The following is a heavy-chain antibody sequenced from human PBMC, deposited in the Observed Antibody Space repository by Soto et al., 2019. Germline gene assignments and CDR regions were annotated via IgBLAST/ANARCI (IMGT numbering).Heavy chain of an antibody. V-gene: IGHV3-30*03. CDR2: ISDDGDKV. D-gene: IGHD3-22*01. CDR1: GFRFDDYN. Sequence: PGGSLRLSCAASGFRFDDYNMHWVRQAPGKGLEWVAVISDDGDKVFYADSMKDRLTISRDNSKSTLFLQLTSLGPEDTALYYCARAHYHDSSGPNGHAFDIWGQGTLVTVSS. CDR3: ARAHYHDSSGPNGHAFDI. J-gene: IGHJ3*02.